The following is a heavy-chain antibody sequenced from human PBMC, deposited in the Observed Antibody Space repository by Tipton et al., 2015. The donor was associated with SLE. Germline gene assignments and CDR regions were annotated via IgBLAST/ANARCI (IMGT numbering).Heavy chain of an antibody. Sequence: TLSLTCTVSGYSISSAYYWGWVRQPPGKGLEWIGTIFYSGSTYYNPSLESRVTISVDTSKNQFSLKLSSVTAADTAVYYCARASTPNSYDCSGFYLSFYFDYWGQGTQVTVSS. CDR3: ARASTPNSYDCSGFYLSFYFDY. J-gene: IGHJ4*02. D-gene: IGHD3-22*01. CDR2: IFYSGST. CDR1: GYSISSAYY. V-gene: IGHV4-38-2*02.